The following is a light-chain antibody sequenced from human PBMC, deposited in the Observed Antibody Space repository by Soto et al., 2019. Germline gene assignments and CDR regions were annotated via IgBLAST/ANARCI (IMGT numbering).Light chain of an antibody. CDR2: VAS. Sequence: DIQMTKSPSSLSASVGDRVTITCRASQGIRRDLGWYQQKPGKAPKRLIYVASTLQSGVPSRFSGSGSGTEFTLTINSLQPEDFATYYCLQHNSYPLTVGGGTKVEI. CDR3: LQHNSYPLT. J-gene: IGKJ4*01. CDR1: QGIRRD. V-gene: IGKV1-17*01.